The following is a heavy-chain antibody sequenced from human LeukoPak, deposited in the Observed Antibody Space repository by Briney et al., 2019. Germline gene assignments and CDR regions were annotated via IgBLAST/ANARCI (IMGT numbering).Heavy chain of an antibody. CDR2: IKQAGSEK. J-gene: IGHJ4*02. CDR1: GFTFSSYW. CDR3: ARARGFFDY. V-gene: IGHV3-7*01. Sequence: GGSLRLSCAASGFTFSSYWMRWVRQAPGKGLEWVANIKQAGSEKYYVGSVKGRFTISRDNAENSLYLQMNSLRAEDTAVYYCARARGFFDYWGQGTLVTVTS. D-gene: IGHD3-10*01.